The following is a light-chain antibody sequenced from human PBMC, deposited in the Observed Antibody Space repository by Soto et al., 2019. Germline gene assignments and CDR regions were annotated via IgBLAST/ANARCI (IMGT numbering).Light chain of an antibody. CDR3: CSYTRSSTLL. J-gene: IGLJ2*01. CDR1: SSDVGRYNY. Sequence: QSALTQPASVSGSPGQSITISCTGTSSDVGRYNYASWYQQYPGRAPRLIIYEVIKRPAGVSNRFSGSKSGNTASLTISGLHAADEADYYCCSYTRSSTLLFGGGTKLTVL. CDR2: EVI. V-gene: IGLV2-14*01.